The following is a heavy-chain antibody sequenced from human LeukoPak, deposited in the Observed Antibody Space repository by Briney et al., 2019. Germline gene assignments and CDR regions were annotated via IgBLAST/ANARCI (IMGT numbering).Heavy chain of an antibody. Sequence: ASVKVSCKASGYTFTGYYMHWVRQAPGQGLEWMGIINPSGGSTSYAQKFQGRVTMTRDTSTSTVYMELSSLRSEDTAVYYCARGEAAAGTEGAIDIWGQGTMVTVSS. D-gene: IGHD6-13*01. J-gene: IGHJ3*02. V-gene: IGHV1-46*01. CDR2: INPSGGST. CDR3: ARGEAAAGTEGAIDI. CDR1: GYTFTGYY.